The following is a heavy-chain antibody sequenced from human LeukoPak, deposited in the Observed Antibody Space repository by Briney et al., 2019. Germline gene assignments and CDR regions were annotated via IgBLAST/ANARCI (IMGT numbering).Heavy chain of an antibody. CDR3: ARDARYGFGELSVGWFDP. V-gene: IGHV4-30-4*01. Sequence: PSETLSLTCTVSGGSISSGDYYWSWIRQPPGKGLEWIGYIYYSGSTYYNPSLKSRVTISVDTSKNQFSLKLSSVTAADTAVYYCARDARYGFGELSVGWFDPWGQGTLVTVSS. D-gene: IGHD3-10*01. CDR2: IYYSGST. J-gene: IGHJ5*02. CDR1: GGSISSGDYY.